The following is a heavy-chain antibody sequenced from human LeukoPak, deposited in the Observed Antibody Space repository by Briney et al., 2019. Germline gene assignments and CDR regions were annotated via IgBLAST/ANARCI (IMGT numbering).Heavy chain of an antibody. J-gene: IGHJ4*02. D-gene: IGHD1-26*01. V-gene: IGHV4-38-2*01. CDR3: ASQVGATNGYFDY. Sequence: PSETLSLTCAVSGYSISSGYYWGWIRQPPGKGLGWIGSIYHSGSTYYNPSLKSRVTISVDTSKNQFSLKLSSVTAADTAVYYCASQVGATNGYFDYWGQGTLVTVSS. CDR1: GYSISSGYY. CDR2: IYHSGST.